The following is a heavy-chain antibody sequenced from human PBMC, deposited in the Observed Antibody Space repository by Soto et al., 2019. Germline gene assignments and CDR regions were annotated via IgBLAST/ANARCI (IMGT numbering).Heavy chain of an antibody. Sequence: SGGSLRLSCATSGFIFSTYAMHWVRQPPGKGLEWVAVILYDGNTKDYADSVKGRFSISRDNSKNTVYLQMSSLRTEDTAVYYCARPGSGYDVLTGRYFYYYHTVDVWGQGTTVTVSS. J-gene: IGHJ6*02. CDR3: ARPGSGYDVLTGRYFYYYHTVDV. V-gene: IGHV3-30-3*01. CDR2: ILYDGNTK. D-gene: IGHD3-9*01. CDR1: GFIFSTYA.